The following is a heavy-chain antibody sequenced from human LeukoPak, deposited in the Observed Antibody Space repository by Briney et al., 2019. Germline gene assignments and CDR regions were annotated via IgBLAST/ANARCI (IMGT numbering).Heavy chain of an antibody. Sequence: ASVKVSCKVSGYTLTELSMHWVRQAPGKGLEWMGGFDPEDGETIYAQKFQGRVTMTEDTSTDTAYMELSSLRSEDTAVYYCATTLLWFGELSSGSSFGGWFDPWGQGTLVTVSS. V-gene: IGHV1-24*01. CDR2: FDPEDGET. CDR3: ATTLLWFGELSSGSSFGGWFDP. D-gene: IGHD3-10*01. J-gene: IGHJ5*02. CDR1: GYTLTELS.